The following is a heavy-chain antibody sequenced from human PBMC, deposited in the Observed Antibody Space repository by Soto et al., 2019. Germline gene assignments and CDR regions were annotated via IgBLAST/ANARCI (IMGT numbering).Heavy chain of an antibody. D-gene: IGHD3-16*01. J-gene: IGHJ4*02. V-gene: IGHV4-4*02. CDR1: GGSISSSNW. Sequence: QVQLQESGPGLVKPSGTLSLTCAVSGGSISSSNWWSWVRQPPGKGLEWIGEIYHSGSTNYNPSLKTRVTISVDKSKNQFSLKLSSVTAADTAVYYCARDPGGDTTGMGPVFDYWGQGTLVTVSS. CDR3: ARDPGGDTTGMGPVFDY. CDR2: IYHSGST.